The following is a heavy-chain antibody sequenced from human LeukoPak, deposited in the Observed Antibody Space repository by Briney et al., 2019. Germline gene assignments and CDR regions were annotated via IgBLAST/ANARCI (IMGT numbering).Heavy chain of an antibody. J-gene: IGHJ6*02. D-gene: IGHD2-15*01. CDR1: GGSVSSGSYY. Sequence: SETLSLTCTVSGGSVSSGSYYWSWIRQPPGKGLEWIGYIYYSGSTNYNPSLKSRVTISVDTSKNQFSLKLSSVTAAATAVYYCARDWGLGYCSGGSCYSYYYGMDVWGQGPTVTVSS. CDR2: IYYSGST. CDR3: ARDWGLGYCSGGSCYSYYYGMDV. V-gene: IGHV4-61*01.